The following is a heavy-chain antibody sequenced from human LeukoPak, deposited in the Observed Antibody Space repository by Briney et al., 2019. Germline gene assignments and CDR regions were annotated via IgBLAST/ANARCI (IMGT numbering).Heavy chain of an antibody. J-gene: IGHJ4*02. D-gene: IGHD5-18*01. V-gene: IGHV3-21*01. CDR3: AREYSYGYLDY. CDR2: ISSNGNYI. Sequence: NTGGPLRLSCAASGFTFNTYAMNCARQATGKGLEWISSISSNGNYIYYAASLKGRFTVSRNNANNSLYVQMISLRAEDTAVYYCAREYSYGYLDYWGQGTLVTVSS. CDR1: GFTFNTYA.